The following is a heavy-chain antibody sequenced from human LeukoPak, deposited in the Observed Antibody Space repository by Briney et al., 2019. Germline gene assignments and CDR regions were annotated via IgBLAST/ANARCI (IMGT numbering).Heavy chain of an antibody. CDR3: ARLSSSSGRFGY. CDR1: GGSISSSSYY. Sequence: SETLSLTCTVSGGSISSSSYYWGWIRQPAGKGLEWIGRIYTSGSTNYNPSLKSRVTMSVDMSKNQFSLKLSSVTAVDTAVYYCARLSSSSGRFGYWGQGTLVTVSS. V-gene: IGHV4-61*02. J-gene: IGHJ4*02. CDR2: IYTSGST. D-gene: IGHD6-6*01.